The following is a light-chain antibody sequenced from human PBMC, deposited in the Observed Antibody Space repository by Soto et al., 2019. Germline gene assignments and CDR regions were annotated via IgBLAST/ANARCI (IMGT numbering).Light chain of an antibody. CDR2: GAS. CDR1: QSVNLN. J-gene: IGKJ5*01. V-gene: IGKV3-20*01. Sequence: EIMMTQSPGTLSVSPGEGATLSCTASQSVNLNLAWYQQKPGQAPRLLIYGASSRATGIPDRFSGSGSGTDFTLTISRLEPEDFAVYYCQQYGSSPPVTFGQGTRLEIK. CDR3: QQYGSSPPVT.